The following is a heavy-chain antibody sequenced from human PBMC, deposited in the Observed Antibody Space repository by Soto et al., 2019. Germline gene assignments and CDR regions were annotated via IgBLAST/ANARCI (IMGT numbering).Heavy chain of an antibody. D-gene: IGHD3-3*01. J-gene: IGHJ4*02. Sequence: GSLRLSCAASGFTFSSYAMSWVRQAPGKGLEWVSAISGSGGSTYYADSVKGRFTISRDNSKNTLYLQMNSLRAEDTAVYYCAKSYLEWLLLGHDDYWGQGPMVTVSA. CDR1: GFTFSSYA. CDR3: AKSYLEWLLLGHDDY. CDR2: ISGSGGST. V-gene: IGHV3-23*01.